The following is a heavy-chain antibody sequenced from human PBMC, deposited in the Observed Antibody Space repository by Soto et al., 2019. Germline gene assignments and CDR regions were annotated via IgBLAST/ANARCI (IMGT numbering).Heavy chain of an antibody. CDR2: IIPIFGTA. J-gene: IGHJ4*02. Sequence: QVQLVQSGAEVKKPGSSVKVSCKASGGTFSSYAISWVRQAPGQGLEWMGGIIPIFGTANYAQKFQGRVTITADESTNTAYMELSSLRSEDTAVYYCARGPGRYDYVWGGGDYWGQGTLVTVSS. CDR1: GGTFSSYA. CDR3: ARGPGRYDYVWGGGDY. V-gene: IGHV1-69*01. D-gene: IGHD3-16*01.